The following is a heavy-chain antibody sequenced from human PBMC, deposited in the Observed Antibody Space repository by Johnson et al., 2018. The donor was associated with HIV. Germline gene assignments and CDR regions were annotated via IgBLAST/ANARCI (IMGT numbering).Heavy chain of an antibody. Sequence: QVQLVESGGGVVRPGGSLRLSCAASGFTFDDCGMHWVRQAPGKGLEWVAFIRYDGSNKYYADSVKGRFTISRDNSKNTLYLQMNSLRAEDTAVYYCAKDSSVLLCFDIWGQGTMVTVSS. CDR2: IRYDGSNK. CDR1: GFTFDDCG. D-gene: IGHD3-10*01. J-gene: IGHJ3*02. V-gene: IGHV3-30*02. CDR3: AKDSSVLLCFDI.